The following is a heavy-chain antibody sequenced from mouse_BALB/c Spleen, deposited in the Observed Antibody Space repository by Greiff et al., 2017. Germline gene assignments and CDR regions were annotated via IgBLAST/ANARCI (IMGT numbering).Heavy chain of an antibody. J-gene: IGHJ4*01. CDR1: GYTFTSYY. V-gene: IGHV1S81*02. Sequence: QVQLQQSGAELVKPGASVKLSCKASGYTFTSYYMYWVKQRPGQGLEWIGEINPSNGGTNFNEKFKSKATLTVDKSSSTAYMQLSSLTSEDSAVYCCTSGYRYAMDYWGQGTSVTVSS. CDR2: INPSNGGT. CDR3: TSGYRYAMDY. D-gene: IGHD1-2*01.